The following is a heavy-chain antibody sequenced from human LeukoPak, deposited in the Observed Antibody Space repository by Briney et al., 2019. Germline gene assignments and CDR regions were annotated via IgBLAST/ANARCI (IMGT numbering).Heavy chain of an antibody. CDR3: ATYRQVLLPFES. V-gene: IGHV3-23*01. CDR1: GFTISTFA. J-gene: IGHJ4*02. CDR2: IFPSGGEI. D-gene: IGHD2/OR15-2a*01. Sequence: GGSLRLSCEASGFTISTFAMIWVRQPPGKGLEWVSSIFPSGGEIHYADSVRGRFTISRDNSKSTLSLQMNSLRAEDTAIYYCATYRQVLLPFESWGQGTLVTVSS.